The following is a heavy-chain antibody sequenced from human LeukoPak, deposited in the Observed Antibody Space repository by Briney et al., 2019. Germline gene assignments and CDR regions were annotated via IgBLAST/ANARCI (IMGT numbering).Heavy chain of an antibody. V-gene: IGHV4-59*01. D-gene: IGHD4-23*01. CDR3: ARESGMTMVVTDAFDI. J-gene: IGHJ3*02. CDR1: GGSISSYY. Sequence: TSETLSLTCTVSGGSISSYYWSWIRQPPGKGLEWIGYIYYSGSTNYNPSLKSRVTISVDTSKNQFSLKLSSVTAADTAVYYCARESGMTMVVTDAFDIWGQGTMVTVSS. CDR2: IYYSGST.